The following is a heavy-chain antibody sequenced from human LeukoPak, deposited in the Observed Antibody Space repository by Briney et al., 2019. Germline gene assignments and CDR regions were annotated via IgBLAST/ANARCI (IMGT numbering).Heavy chain of an antibody. CDR1: GFTFSSYA. J-gene: IGHJ4*02. CDR3: NTYHFDY. CDR2: ISYDGSNR. V-gene: IGHV3-30*04. D-gene: IGHD2-2*01. Sequence: GGYLRLSCAASGFTFSSYAMHWVRQAPGKGLEWVAVISYDGSNRYYADSVKGRFTISRDNSKNTLYLQMNSLRAEDTAVYYCNTYHFDYWGQGTLVTVSS.